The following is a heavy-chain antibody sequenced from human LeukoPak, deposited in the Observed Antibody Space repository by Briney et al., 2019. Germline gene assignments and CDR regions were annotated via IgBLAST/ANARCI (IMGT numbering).Heavy chain of an antibody. V-gene: IGHV3-48*01. CDR3: ARDGYHYYGSGTYFGYYYMDV. Sequence: GGSLRLSCAASGVTFSSYSMNWVRQAPGKGLEWVSYISSSSSTIYYADSVKGRFTISRDNAKNSLYLQMNSLRAEDTAVYYCARDGYHYYGSGTYFGYYYMDVWGKGTTVTISS. CDR1: GVTFSSYS. CDR2: ISSSSSTI. J-gene: IGHJ6*03. D-gene: IGHD3-10*01.